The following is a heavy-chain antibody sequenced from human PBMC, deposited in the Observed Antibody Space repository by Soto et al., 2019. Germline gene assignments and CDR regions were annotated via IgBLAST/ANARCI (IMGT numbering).Heavy chain of an antibody. CDR1: GFTFDDYT. Sequence: GGSLRLSCAASGFTFDDYTMHWVRQAPGKGLEWVSLISWDGGSTYYADSVKGRFTISRDNSKNSLYLQMNSLRTEDNALYYCEKWLLEAGSVTEIDFSYWGQGTLVTVSA. V-gene: IGHV3-43*01. J-gene: IGHJ4*02. CDR3: EKWLLEAGSVTEIDFSY. CDR2: ISWDGGST. D-gene: IGHD1-26*01.